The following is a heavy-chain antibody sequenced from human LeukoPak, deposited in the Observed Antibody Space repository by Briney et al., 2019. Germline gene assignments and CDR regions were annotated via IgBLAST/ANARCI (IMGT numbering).Heavy chain of an antibody. CDR3: ARVPSADIVATTFVDY. V-gene: IGHV3-7*01. Sequence: GGSLRLSCAASGFALSSHWMTWVRQVPGRGPEWVANVNRDGSETYYLDSVKGRFTISKDNAKNSLYLQMNSLRAEDTAVYYCARVPSADIVATTFVDYWGQGTLVTVSS. D-gene: IGHD5-12*01. J-gene: IGHJ4*02. CDR1: GFALSSHW. CDR2: VNRDGSET.